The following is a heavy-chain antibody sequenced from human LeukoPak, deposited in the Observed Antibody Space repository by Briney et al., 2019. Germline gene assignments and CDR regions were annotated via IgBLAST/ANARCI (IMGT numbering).Heavy chain of an antibody. CDR2: ISYDGSHE. V-gene: IGHV3-30*04. CDR3: AITFRIDCSSTSCYYYGMDV. Sequence: ALRLSCAASGLTFSSYAMHWVRQAPGKGLEWVAGISYDGSHEYYADSVEGRFTISRDNSKNTLYLQMNSLRPEDTAVYYCAITFRIDCSSTSCYYYGMDVWGKGTTVTVSS. J-gene: IGHJ6*04. CDR1: GLTFSSYA. D-gene: IGHD2-2*01.